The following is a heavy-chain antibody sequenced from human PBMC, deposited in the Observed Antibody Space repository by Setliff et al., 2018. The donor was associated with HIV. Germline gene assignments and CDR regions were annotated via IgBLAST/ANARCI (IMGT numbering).Heavy chain of an antibody. CDR2: ISFDGSHK. D-gene: IGHD4-4*01. J-gene: IGHJ4*02. V-gene: IGHV3-30*04. CDR3: ARDPTIPSPDYFDH. CDR1: GFAFSDFS. Sequence: GGSLRLSCVASGFAFSDFSMFWARQAPGKGLEWVAVISFDGSHKYYADSLKGRFTISRDNSINTIYLQMNSLRTEDTAVYYCARDPTIPSPDYFDHWGQGTLVTVSS.